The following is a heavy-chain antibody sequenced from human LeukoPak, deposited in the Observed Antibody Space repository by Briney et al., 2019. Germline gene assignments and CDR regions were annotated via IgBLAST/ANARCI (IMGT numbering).Heavy chain of an antibody. CDR1: GGSISSYY. CDR2: IYYSGST. Sequence: SETLSLTCTVSGGSISSYYWSWIRQPPGKGLEWIGYIYYSGSTNYNPSLKSRVTISVDTSKNQSSLKLSSVTAADTAVYYCARARYYDILTGYYPVPYYYYGMDVWGQGTTVTVSS. D-gene: IGHD3-9*01. CDR3: ARARYYDILTGYYPVPYYYYGMDV. V-gene: IGHV4-59*01. J-gene: IGHJ6*02.